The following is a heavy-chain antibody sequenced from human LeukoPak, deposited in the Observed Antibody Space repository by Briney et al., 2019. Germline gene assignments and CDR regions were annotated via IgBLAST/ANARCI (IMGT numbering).Heavy chain of an antibody. CDR3: ARAHNWKYGTFDY. CDR1: GFTLSSYE. Sequence: GGSLRLSCTVSGFTLSSYEMSWIRQAPGKGLEWVSSIDYDGGSGHYADSVKGRFTISRDNAKNSLYLQMNSLRVEDTAVYYCARAHNWKYGTFDYWGQGTLVTVSS. CDR2: IDYDGGSG. D-gene: IGHD1-7*01. J-gene: IGHJ4*02. V-gene: IGHV3-48*03.